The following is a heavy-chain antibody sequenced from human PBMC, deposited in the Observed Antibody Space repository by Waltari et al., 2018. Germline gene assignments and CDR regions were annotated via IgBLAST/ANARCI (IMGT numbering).Heavy chain of an antibody. Sequence: EVQLVESGGGLLQPGGSLRLSCLAYGFTVSSNYPSRVRQAPGRGLEWVSVIHGAGNTYYADSVKGRFTISRDTSKNTLYLQMSALRAEDTAVYYCSNSRLNRPDDWYYFDYWGQGTLVTVSS. CDR1: GFTVSSNY. D-gene: IGHD3-9*01. J-gene: IGHJ4*02. CDR2: IHGAGNT. CDR3: SNSRLNRPDDWYYFDY. V-gene: IGHV3-53*01.